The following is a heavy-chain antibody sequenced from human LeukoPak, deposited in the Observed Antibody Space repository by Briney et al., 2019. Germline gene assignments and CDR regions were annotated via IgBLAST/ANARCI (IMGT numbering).Heavy chain of an antibody. Sequence: SETLSLTCAVYGGSFSGCYWSWIRQPPGKGLEWIGEINHSGSTNYNPSLKSRVTISVDTSKNQFSLKLSSVTAADTAVYYCATQRTDYGDYWGQGTLVTVSS. D-gene: IGHD1-1*01. CDR3: ATQRTDYGDY. CDR2: INHSGST. J-gene: IGHJ4*02. V-gene: IGHV4-34*01. CDR1: GGSFSGCY.